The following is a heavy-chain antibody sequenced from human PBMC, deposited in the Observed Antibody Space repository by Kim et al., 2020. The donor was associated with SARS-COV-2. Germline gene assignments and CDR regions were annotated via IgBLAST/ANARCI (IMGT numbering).Heavy chain of an antibody. CDR2: INGGGGST. Sequence: GRSLRLSCAASGFTFSSYAMSWVRQAPGKGLDWVSAINGGGGSTYYADSVKGRFTISRDNSKNTLYLQMSSLRAEDTAVYYCARRHYEQYYYYGMDVWGQGTTVTVSS. D-gene: IGHD3-3*01. J-gene: IGHJ6*02. CDR1: GFTFSSYA. V-gene: IGHV3-23*01. CDR3: ARRHYEQYYYYGMDV.